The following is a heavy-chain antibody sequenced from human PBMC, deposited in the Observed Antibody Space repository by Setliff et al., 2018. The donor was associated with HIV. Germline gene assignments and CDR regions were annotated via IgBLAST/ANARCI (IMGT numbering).Heavy chain of an antibody. Sequence: SETLSLTCAVYGGSFSGYYWSWIRQPPGKGLEWIGEINHSGSTNYNPSLKSRVTISVDTSKNQFSLKLSSLTAADTAVYYCARDYDYVWGSYYYYFDYWGQGTLVTVSS. J-gene: IGHJ4*02. CDR3: ARDYDYVWGSYYYYFDY. CDR2: INHSGST. CDR1: GGSFSGYY. V-gene: IGHV4-34*01. D-gene: IGHD3-16*01.